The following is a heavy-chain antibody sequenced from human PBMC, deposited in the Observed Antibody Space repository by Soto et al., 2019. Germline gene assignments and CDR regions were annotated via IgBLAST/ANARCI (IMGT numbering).Heavy chain of an antibody. V-gene: IGHV1-69*13. CDR3: ATGHSSGFLFDY. CDR1: GGTFSSYA. D-gene: IGHD3-22*01. J-gene: IGHJ4*02. Sequence: ASVKVSCKASGGTFSSYAISWVRQAPGQGLEWMGGIIPIFGTANYAQKFQGRVTITADESTSTAYMELSSLRSEVTAVYYCATGHSSGFLFDYWGQGTLVTVSS. CDR2: IIPIFGTA.